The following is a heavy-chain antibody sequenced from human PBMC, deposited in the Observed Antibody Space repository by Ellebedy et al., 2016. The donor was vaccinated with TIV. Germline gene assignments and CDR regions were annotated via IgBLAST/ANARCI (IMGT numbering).Heavy chain of an antibody. V-gene: IGHV3-23*01. CDR1: GFTFSSYA. CDR2: ISGSGGST. Sequence: LSLTCAASGFTFSSYAMSWVRQAPGKGLEWVSAISGSGGSTYYADSVKGRFTISRDNSKNTLYLQMNSLRAEDTAVYYCAKQIESGSYRGGFDYWGQGTLVTVSS. CDR3: AKQIESGSYRGGFDY. J-gene: IGHJ4*02. D-gene: IGHD1-26*01.